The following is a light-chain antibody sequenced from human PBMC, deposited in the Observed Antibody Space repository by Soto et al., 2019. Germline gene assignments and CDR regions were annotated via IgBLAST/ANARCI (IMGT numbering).Light chain of an antibody. CDR2: AAS. J-gene: IGKJ5*01. CDR1: QGISSY. V-gene: IGKV1-9*01. CDR3: QQLNSYPIT. Sequence: IQMTQSPDDMSASVGDRVTITCRACQGISSYLAWYQQEPGKAPKLLIYAASTLQSGVPSRFSGSGSGTEFTLTISSLQPEDFATYYCQQLNSYPITFGQGTRLEIK.